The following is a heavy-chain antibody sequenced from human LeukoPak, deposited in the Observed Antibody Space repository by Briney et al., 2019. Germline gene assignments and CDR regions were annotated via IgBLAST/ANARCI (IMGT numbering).Heavy chain of an antibody. CDR2: ISGSGDDT. D-gene: IGHD4-17*01. Sequence: GGSLRLSCAASGFTFSNYAMSWVRQAPGKGLEWVSSISGSGDDTYYADSVKGRFTFSRDNSKNTLDLQMSSLRAEDTAVYYCAKTTTMDVWGKGTTVTVSS. V-gene: IGHV3-23*01. CDR1: GFTFSNYA. CDR3: AKTTTMDV. J-gene: IGHJ6*03.